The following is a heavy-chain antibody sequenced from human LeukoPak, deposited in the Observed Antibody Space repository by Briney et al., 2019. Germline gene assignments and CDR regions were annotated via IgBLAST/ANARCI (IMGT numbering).Heavy chain of an antibody. V-gene: IGHV3-30*02. D-gene: IGHD5-12*01. Sequence: GGSLRLSCAASGFTFSSYGMHWVRQAPGKGLEWVAFIRYDGSNKYYADSVKGRFTISRDNSKNTLYLQMNSLRAEDTAVYYCAKAHSGYDWGPMGDYWGQGTLVTVSS. CDR3: AKAHSGYDWGPMGDY. CDR2: IRYDGSNK. J-gene: IGHJ4*02. CDR1: GFTFSSYG.